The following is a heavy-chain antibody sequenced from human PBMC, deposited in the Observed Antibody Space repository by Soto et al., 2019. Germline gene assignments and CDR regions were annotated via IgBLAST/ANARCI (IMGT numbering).Heavy chain of an antibody. V-gene: IGHV2-5*01. J-gene: IGHJ4*02. CDR3: AHRREGSGWPETFDY. D-gene: IGHD6-19*01. Sequence: SGPTLVNPTQTLTPTCTFSGFSPSTSGVGVGWIRQPPGKALEWLTFIFWNDDKRYSPSLKTRLTITKDTSKNHVVLTLTNMGPVDTATYYCAHRREGSGWPETFDYWGEGTLVTGSS. CDR2: IFWNDDK. CDR1: GFSPSTSGVG.